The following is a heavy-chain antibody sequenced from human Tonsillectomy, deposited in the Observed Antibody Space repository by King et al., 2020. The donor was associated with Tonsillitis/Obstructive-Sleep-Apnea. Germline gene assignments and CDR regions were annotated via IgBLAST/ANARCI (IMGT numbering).Heavy chain of an antibody. Sequence: VQLQQWGAGPLKPSETLSLTCAVYGESFSGHYWSWIRQPPGKGLEWIGEINHSGSTNYNPSLKSRVSISVDTSKNQFSLNLRSVTAADTAVYYCARRNSLPVVPFDYWGQGTLVTVSS. V-gene: IGHV4-34*01. D-gene: IGHD3-16*02. J-gene: IGHJ4*02. CDR3: ARRNSLPVVPFDY. CDR1: GESFSGHY. CDR2: INHSGST.